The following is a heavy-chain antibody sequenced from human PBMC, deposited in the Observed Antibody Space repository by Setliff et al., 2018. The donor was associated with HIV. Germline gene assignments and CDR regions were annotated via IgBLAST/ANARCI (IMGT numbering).Heavy chain of an antibody. J-gene: IGHJ2*01. CDR2: IYYSGST. CDR3: ARGSGYPWYFDL. Sequence: SETLSLTCAVYGGSFSGYYWTWTRQPPGKGLEWIGYIYYSGSTNYNPSLKSRVTISVDTSKNQCSLKLSSVTAAATAVHYCARGSGYPWYFDLWGRGTLVTVSS. V-gene: IGHV4-59*08. D-gene: IGHD3-22*01. CDR1: GGSFSGYY.